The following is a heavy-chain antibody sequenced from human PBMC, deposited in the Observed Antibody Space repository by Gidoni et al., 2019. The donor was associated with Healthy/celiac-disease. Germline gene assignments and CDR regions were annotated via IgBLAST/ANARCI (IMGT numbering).Heavy chain of an antibody. CDR3: AKDQGGSYLPLDY. V-gene: IGHV3-30*18. D-gene: IGHD1-26*01. Sequence: QVQLVESGGGVVQPGRSLRLSCAASGFTFSSYGMHWVRQAPGKGLEWVAVISYDGSNKYYADSVKGRFTSTRDNSKNTLYLQMNSLRAEDTAVYYCAKDQGGSYLPLDYWGQGTLVTVSS. CDR1: GFTFSSYG. J-gene: IGHJ4*02. CDR2: ISYDGSNK.